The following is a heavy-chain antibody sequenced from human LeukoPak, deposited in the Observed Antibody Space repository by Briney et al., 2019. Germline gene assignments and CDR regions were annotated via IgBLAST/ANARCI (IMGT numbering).Heavy chain of an antibody. J-gene: IGHJ4*02. D-gene: IGHD3-22*01. CDR2: IYSGGST. CDR1: GFTVSINY. V-gene: IGHV3-66*01. Sequence: GGSLRLSCAASGFTVSINYMSWVRQAPGKGLEWVSVIYSGGSTYYADSVKGRFTISRDNSKNTLYLQMNSLRAEDTAVYYCARDWHYYDSSGYYLAYWGQGTLVTVSS. CDR3: ARDWHYYDSSGYYLAY.